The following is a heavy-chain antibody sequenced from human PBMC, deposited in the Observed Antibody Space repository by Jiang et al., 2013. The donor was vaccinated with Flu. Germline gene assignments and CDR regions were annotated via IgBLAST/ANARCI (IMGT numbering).Heavy chain of an antibody. CDR3: ATGGYCSGGSCYSFFDY. D-gene: IGHD2-15*01. Sequence: VQLVESGAEVKKPGESLKISCKGSGYSFSTYWIGWVRQMPGRGLEWMGIIYPGDSDTRYSPSFQGQVTISADKSISTAYLQWSSLKASDTAMYYCATGGYCSGGSCYSFFDYWGQGTLVTVSS. CDR2: IYPGDSDT. V-gene: IGHV5-51*03. CDR1: GYSFSTYW. J-gene: IGHJ4*02.